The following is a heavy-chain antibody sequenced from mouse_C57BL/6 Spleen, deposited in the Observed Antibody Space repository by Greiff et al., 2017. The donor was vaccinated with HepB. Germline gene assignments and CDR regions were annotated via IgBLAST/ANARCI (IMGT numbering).Heavy chain of an antibody. CDR1: GYTFTSYN. CDR3: ARGGTDRSSYGFAY. D-gene: IGHD1-1*01. Sequence: VQLHQSGAELVRPGASVKMSCKASGYTFTSYNMHWVKQTPRQGLEWIGAIYPGNGDTSYNQKFKGKATLTVDKSSSTAYMQLSSLPSEDSAVYYCARGGTDRSSYGFAYWGQGTLVTVSA. V-gene: IGHV1-12*01. J-gene: IGHJ3*01. CDR2: IYPGNGDT.